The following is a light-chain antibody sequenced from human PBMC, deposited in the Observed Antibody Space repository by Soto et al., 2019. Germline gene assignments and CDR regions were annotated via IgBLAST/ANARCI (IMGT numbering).Light chain of an antibody. J-gene: IGLJ2*01. CDR3: QSYDSRLSGYVV. V-gene: IGLV1-40*01. Sequence: QSVLTQPPSVSGAPGQRVTISCTGSSSNIGAGYDVHWYQQLPGTAPKLLIYGNSNRPSGVPDRFSGSKSGTSASLDITGLQAEDEADYYCQSYDSRLSGYVVFGGGTKLTVL. CDR1: SSNIGAGYD. CDR2: GNS.